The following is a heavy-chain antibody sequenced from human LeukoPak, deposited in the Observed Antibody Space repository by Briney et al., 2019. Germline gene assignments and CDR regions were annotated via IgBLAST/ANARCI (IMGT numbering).Heavy chain of an antibody. J-gene: IGHJ6*03. Sequence: SETLSLTCNVSGGSISGYHWSWIRQPPGKGLEWLGYIYYSGSSNYNPSLKSRVTISADTSKNQFSLKLSSVTAADTAVYYCARVPRSYYYYYYMDVWGKGTTVAVSS. CDR3: ARVPRSYYYYYYMDV. CDR1: GGSISGYH. V-gene: IGHV4-59*01. CDR2: IYYSGSS.